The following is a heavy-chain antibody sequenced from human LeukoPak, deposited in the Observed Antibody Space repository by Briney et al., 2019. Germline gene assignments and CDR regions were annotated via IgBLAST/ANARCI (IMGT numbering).Heavy chain of an antibody. CDR1: GFTFSGYA. V-gene: IGHV3-23*01. CDR2: ISGSGGGT. D-gene: IGHD3-22*01. Sequence: GGSLRLSCAASGFTFSGYAMNWVRQAPGKGLEWVSAISGSGGGTYYADSVQGRFTISRDNSKNTLYLQMNSLRAEDTAVYYCAKELYYYDSSGYYYVIDYWGQGTLVTVSS. J-gene: IGHJ4*02. CDR3: AKELYYYDSSGYYYVIDY.